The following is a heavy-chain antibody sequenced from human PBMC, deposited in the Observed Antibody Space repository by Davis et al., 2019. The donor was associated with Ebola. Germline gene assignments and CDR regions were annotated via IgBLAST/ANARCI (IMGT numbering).Heavy chain of an antibody. V-gene: IGHV3-73*01. J-gene: IGHJ6*04. CDR2: IRDKANNYAT. D-gene: IGHD6-6*01. CDR3: ARDDYGSSSPYYYYYYGMDV. CDR1: GSTFSGSA. Sequence: PGGSLRLSCAASGSTFSGSALHWVRQASGKGLEWVGRIRDKANNYATAYAASVKGRFTISRDNAKNSLYLQMNSLRAEDTAVYYCARDDYGSSSPYYYYYYGMDVWGKGTTVTVSS.